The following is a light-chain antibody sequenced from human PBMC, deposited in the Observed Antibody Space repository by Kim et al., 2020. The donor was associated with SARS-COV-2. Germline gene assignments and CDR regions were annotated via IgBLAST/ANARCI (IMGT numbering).Light chain of an antibody. Sequence: GQSITFSCTGTSSDIGAYSYVSWFQHHPGKAPKLIIFDVSSRPSGVSDRFSGSKSGNTASLTISGLQPDDEAEYFCSSYTDSNTLVFGIGTKVTVL. CDR1: SSDIGAYSY. CDR2: DVS. CDR3: SSYTDSNTLV. V-gene: IGLV2-14*03. J-gene: IGLJ1*01.